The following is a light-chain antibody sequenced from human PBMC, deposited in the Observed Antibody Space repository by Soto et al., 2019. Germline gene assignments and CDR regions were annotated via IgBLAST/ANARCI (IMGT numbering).Light chain of an antibody. J-gene: IGKJ3*01. CDR1: LDVNSY. Sequence: VLTQSPATLSLSPGERATLSCRASLDVNSYLAWYQQKPGQAPRLLIYGASSRATGIPDRFSGSGSGTDFTLTISRLEPEDFAVYYCQQYGSSPCFGPGTKVDIK. CDR3: QQYGSSPC. V-gene: IGKV3-20*01. CDR2: GAS.